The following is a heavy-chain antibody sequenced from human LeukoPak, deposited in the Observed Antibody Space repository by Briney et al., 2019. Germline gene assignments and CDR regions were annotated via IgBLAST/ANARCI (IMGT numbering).Heavy chain of an antibody. CDR1: GFSFSSYA. Sequence: GGSLRLSCAASGFSFSSYALSWVRQAPGKGLEWVSGIRVSGSTYYPDSVTGRFTISRDNSENTLYLQMSGLRAEDTAIYYCAKGTGDTAYYFDFWGQGVLVTVSS. D-gene: IGHD7-27*01. V-gene: IGHV3-23*01. CDR3: AKGTGDTAYYFDF. CDR2: IRVSGST. J-gene: IGHJ4*02.